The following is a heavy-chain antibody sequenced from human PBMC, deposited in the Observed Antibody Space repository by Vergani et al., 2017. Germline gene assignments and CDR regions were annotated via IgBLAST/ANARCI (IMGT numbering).Heavy chain of an antibody. CDR2: ISGSGGST. Sequence: EVQLVESGGGLVKPGGSLRLSCAASGFTVSSNYMSWVRQAPGKGLEWVSAISGSGGSTYYADSVKGRFTISRDNSKNTLYLQMNSLRAEDTAVYYCAKYYYDSSGYYRYFQHWGQGTLVTVSS. CDR1: GFTVSSNY. J-gene: IGHJ1*01. V-gene: IGHV3-23*04. D-gene: IGHD3-22*01. CDR3: AKYYYDSSGYYRYFQH.